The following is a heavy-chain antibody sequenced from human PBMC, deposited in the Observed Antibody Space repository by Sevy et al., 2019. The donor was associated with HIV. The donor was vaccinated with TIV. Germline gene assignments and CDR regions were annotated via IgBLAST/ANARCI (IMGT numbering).Heavy chain of an antibody. V-gene: IGHV4-34*01. J-gene: IGHJ4*02. CDR3: AIALGAHFDY. Sequence: SETLSLTCAVYGESFSGYYWSWLRQAPGKGLEWIGEITHSGSTNYNPSLKSRLTMSVDTSKNQFSLKLMSVTAADTAVYYCAIALGAHFDYWGQGNLVTVSS. CDR1: GESFSGYY. CDR2: ITHSGST. D-gene: IGHD3-16*01.